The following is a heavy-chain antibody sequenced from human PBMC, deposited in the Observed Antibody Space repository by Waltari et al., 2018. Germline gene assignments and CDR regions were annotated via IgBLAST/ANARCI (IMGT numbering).Heavy chain of an antibody. CDR2: MNPNTGDN. J-gene: IGHJ5*02. D-gene: IGHD5-12*01. Sequence: QVQLLQSGAEVKKPGASVKVSCQASGYTFTSYEINWVRQASGQGLEWMGSMNPNTGDNGLAQRFQGRGTMTRDTSFNTAYMELSTLTSEDTALYYCARGRDVYAGFDYNWFDPWGPGTLVTVSS. CDR1: GYTFTSYE. CDR3: ARGRDVYAGFDYNWFDP. V-gene: IGHV1-8*02.